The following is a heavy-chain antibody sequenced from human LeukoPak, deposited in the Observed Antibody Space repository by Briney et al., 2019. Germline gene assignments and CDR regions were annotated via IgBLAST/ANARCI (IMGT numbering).Heavy chain of an antibody. V-gene: IGHV4-30-4*08. Sequence: SSETLSLTCTVSGGSISSGDYYWRWIRQPPGKGLEWIGYIYYSGSTYYNPSLKSRVTISVDTSKNQFSLKLSSVTAADTAVYYCARDLGYWHNFDYWGQGTLVTVSS. J-gene: IGHJ4*02. D-gene: IGHD2-8*02. CDR2: IYYSGST. CDR1: GGSISSGDYY. CDR3: ARDLGYWHNFDY.